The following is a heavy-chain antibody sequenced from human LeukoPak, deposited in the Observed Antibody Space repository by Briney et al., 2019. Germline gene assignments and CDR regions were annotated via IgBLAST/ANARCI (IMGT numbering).Heavy chain of an antibody. CDR1: GFTFSSYG. D-gene: IGHD5-12*01. CDR2: ISGSGGST. V-gene: IGHV3-23*01. CDR3: AKGPLRLRLTYFDY. J-gene: IGHJ4*02. Sequence: HPGGSLRLSCAASGFTFSSYGMSWVRQAPGKGLEWVSAISGSGGSTYYADSVKGRFTISRDNSKNTLYLQMNSLRAEDTAVYYCAKGPLRLRLTYFDYWGQGTLVTVSS.